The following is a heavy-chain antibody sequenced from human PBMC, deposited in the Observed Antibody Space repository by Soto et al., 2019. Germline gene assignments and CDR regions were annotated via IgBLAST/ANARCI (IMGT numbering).Heavy chain of an antibody. J-gene: IGHJ5*02. CDR3: ATVFDL. CDR2: IDTDGGGT. CDR1: GFTLGSHR. V-gene: IGHV3-74*01. Sequence: GGXLRLSCAASGFTLGSHRIHWVRQPPGKGLEWVSRIDTDGGGTSYADSVKGRFTISTDNAKNTVYLQMNGLRAEDTAVYYCATVFDLWGQGT.